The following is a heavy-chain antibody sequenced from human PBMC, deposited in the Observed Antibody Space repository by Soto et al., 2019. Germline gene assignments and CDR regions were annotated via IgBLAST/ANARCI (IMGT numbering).Heavy chain of an antibody. CDR1: GYSLTSYW. J-gene: IGHJ6*02. D-gene: IGHD3-3*01. CDR2: IYPGDSDT. V-gene: IGHV5-51*01. CDR3: ARRLDFWSGYYHYGMDV. Sequence: PGESLKISCKGSGYSLTSYWIGWVRQMPGKGLEWMGIIYPGDSDTRYSPSFQGQVTISADKSISTAYLQWSSLKASDTAMYYCARRLDFWSGYYHYGMDVWGQGTTVTVSS.